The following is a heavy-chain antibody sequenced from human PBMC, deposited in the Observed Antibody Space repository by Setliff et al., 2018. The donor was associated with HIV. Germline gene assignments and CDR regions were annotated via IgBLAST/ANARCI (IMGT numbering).Heavy chain of an antibody. V-gene: IGHV3-11*04. J-gene: IGHJ4*02. CDR3: ARVYTYTYDY. CDR2: ISYSGDSV. Sequence: LRLSCAASGFTFNEYYMSWIRQAPGKGLEWVSYISYSGDSVYYTASMEGRFIISRDNAKNSVYLEMNSLRDEDTAPYYCARVYTYTYDYWGQGTLVTVSS. CDR1: GFTFNEYY. D-gene: IGHD1-1*01.